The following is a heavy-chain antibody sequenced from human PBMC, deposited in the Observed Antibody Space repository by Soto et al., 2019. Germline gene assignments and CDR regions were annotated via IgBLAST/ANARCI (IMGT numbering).Heavy chain of an antibody. CDR2: IIPILGIA. J-gene: IGHJ6*02. Sequence: ASVKVSCKASGGTFSSYTISWVRQAPGQGLEWMGRIIPILGIANYAQKFQGRVTITADKSTSTAYMELSSLRSEDTAVYYCARVRRDGYNYYGMDVWGQGTTVTVSS. CDR3: ARVRRDGYNYYGMDV. CDR1: GGTFSSYT. V-gene: IGHV1-69*02.